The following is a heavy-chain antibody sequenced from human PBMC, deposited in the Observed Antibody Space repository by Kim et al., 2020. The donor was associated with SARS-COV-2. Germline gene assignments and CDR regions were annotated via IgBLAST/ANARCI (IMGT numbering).Heavy chain of an antibody. V-gene: IGHV3-11*05. Sequence: GGSLRLSCAASGFSFSDYYMSWVRQAPGKGLEWFSYISGSGVNTIYADSVKGRFTISRDNAKMSLYLQMNSLRAEDTAVYFCARVGSTVAAGIVDYWGRGTLVTVSS. D-gene: IGHD6-13*01. CDR3: ARVGSTVAAGIVDY. CDR1: GFSFSDYY. J-gene: IGHJ4*02. CDR2: ISGSGVNT.